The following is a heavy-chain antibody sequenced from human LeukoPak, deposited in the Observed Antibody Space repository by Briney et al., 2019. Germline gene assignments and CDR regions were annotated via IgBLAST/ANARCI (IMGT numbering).Heavy chain of an antibody. CDR2: IYPGDSDT. CDR1: GYSFTSYW. Sequence: TGESLKISCKGSGYSFTSYWIGWVRQMPGKGLEWMGIIYPGDSDTRYSPSFQGQVTMSVDKSINTAYLQWSSLKASDTAMYYCARQLVGCSGGRCRTAWFDPWGQGTLVTVSS. D-gene: IGHD2-15*01. J-gene: IGHJ5*02. V-gene: IGHV5-51*01. CDR3: ARQLVGCSGGRCRTAWFDP.